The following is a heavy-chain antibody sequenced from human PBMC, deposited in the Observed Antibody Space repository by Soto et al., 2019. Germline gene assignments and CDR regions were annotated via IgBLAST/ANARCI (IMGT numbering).Heavy chain of an antibody. CDR3: ARDTLRFHHPGGDYYYGMDV. CDR1: GGSISSYY. J-gene: IGHJ6*02. CDR2: IYTSGST. Sequence: PSETLSLTCTVSGGSISSYYWSWLPQPAGKGLEWIGRIYTSGSTNYNPSLKSRVTMSVDTSKNQFSLKLSSVTAADTAVYYCARDTLRFHHPGGDYYYGMDVWGQGTTVTVSS. V-gene: IGHV4-4*07. D-gene: IGHD3-3*01.